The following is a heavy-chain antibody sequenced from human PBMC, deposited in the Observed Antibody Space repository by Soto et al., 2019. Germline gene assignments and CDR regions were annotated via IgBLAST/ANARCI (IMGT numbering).Heavy chain of an antibody. J-gene: IGHJ5*02. CDR1: GGCISSSSYY. V-gene: IGHV4-39*01. CDR3: ARQSSGWYNWFDP. CDR2: IYYSGSI. Sequence: SETLSLTCSVSGGCISSSSYYWGWIRQPPGKGLEWIGSIYYSGSIYYNPSLKSRVTISVDTSKNQFSLKLSSVTAAETAVYYCARQSSGWYNWFDPWAQGTLVTVSS. D-gene: IGHD6-19*01.